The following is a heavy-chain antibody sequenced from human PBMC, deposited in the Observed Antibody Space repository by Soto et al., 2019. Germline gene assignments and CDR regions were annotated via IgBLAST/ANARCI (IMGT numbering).Heavy chain of an antibody. D-gene: IGHD5-18*01. CDR1: GYTFTGYY. V-gene: IGHV1-2*04. CDR2: INPNSGGT. Sequence: ASVKVSCKASGYTFTGYYMHWVRQAPGQGLEWMGWINPNSGGTNYAQKFQGWVTMTRDTSISTAYMELSRLRSDDTAVYYCARGYSYLRHPFDYWGQGTLVTVSS. CDR3: ARGYSYLRHPFDY. J-gene: IGHJ4*02.